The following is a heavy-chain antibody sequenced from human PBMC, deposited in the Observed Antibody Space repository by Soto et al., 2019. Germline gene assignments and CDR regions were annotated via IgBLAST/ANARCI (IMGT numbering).Heavy chain of an antibody. D-gene: IGHD6-19*01. J-gene: IGHJ4*02. V-gene: IGHV3-30*18. CDR3: AKGYSSGWVYFDY. CDR2: ISYDGSNK. Sequence: QVQLVESGGGVVQPGRSLRLSCAASGFTFSSYGVHWVRQAPGKGLEWVAVISYDGSNKYYADSVKGRFTISRDNSKNTLYLQMNSLRAEDTAVYYCAKGYSSGWVYFDYWGQGTLVTVSS. CDR1: GFTFSSYG.